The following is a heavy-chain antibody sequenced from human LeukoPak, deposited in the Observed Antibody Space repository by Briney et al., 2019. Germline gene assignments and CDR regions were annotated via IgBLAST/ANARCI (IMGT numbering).Heavy chain of an antibody. CDR2: ISDTGATT. Sequence: GGSLRLSCAGSGFTFSSYAMSWVRQAPGKGLEWVSAISDTGATTYDVDSVKGRFTISRDNSRSTLYLQMNSLRAEDTALYYCAKVTSIGRYCTNGVCSPFDYWGQGTLVTVSS. D-gene: IGHD2-8*01. J-gene: IGHJ4*02. CDR1: GFTFSSYA. V-gene: IGHV3-23*01. CDR3: AKVTSIGRYCTNGVCSPFDY.